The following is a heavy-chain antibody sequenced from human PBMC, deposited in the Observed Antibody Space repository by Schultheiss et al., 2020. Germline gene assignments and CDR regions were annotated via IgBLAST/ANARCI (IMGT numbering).Heavy chain of an antibody. J-gene: IGHJ4*02. D-gene: IGHD1-26*01. Sequence: GGSLRLSCAASGFTFSNAWMSWVRQAPGKGLEWVSVIYSGGSTYYADSVKGRFTISRDNSENTLYLQMNSLRDEDTAVYYCARTYSRNYGRYYFDYWGQGTLVTVSS. CDR1: GFTFSNAW. CDR2: IYSGGST. V-gene: IGHV3-66*01. CDR3: ARTYSRNYGRYYFDY.